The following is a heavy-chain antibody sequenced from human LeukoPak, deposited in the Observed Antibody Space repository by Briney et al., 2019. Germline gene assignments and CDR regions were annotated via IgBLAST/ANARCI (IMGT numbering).Heavy chain of an antibody. Sequence: PSETLSLTCTVSGGSISSGDYYWSWIRQPPGKGLEWIGYIYYSGSTYYNPSLKSRVTISVDTSKNQFSLKLSSVTAADTAVYYCARAVVDYYGSGRGGYFDYWGQGTLVTVSS. CDR1: GGSISSGDYY. J-gene: IGHJ4*02. CDR3: ARAVVDYYGSGRGGYFDY. V-gene: IGHV4-30-4*01. CDR2: IYYSGST. D-gene: IGHD3-10*01.